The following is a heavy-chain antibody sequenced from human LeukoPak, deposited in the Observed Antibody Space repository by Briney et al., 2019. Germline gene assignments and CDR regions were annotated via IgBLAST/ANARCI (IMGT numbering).Heavy chain of an antibody. J-gene: IGHJ4*02. D-gene: IGHD3-9*01. V-gene: IGHV3-23*01. Sequence: PGGSLRLSCAASGFTFSSYAMTWVRQAPGKGLEWVSTTGGSGGVTHYADSVKGRFTMSRDNSKNTLYLQMNSLRVEDTAIYYCAMSLTAYFRGFDYWGQGALVTVSS. CDR2: TGGSGGVT. CDR1: GFTFSSYA. CDR3: AMSLTAYFRGFDY.